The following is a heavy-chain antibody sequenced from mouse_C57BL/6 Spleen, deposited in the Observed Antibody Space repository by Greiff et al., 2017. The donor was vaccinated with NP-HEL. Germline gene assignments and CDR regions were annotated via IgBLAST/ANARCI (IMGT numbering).Heavy chain of an antibody. Sequence: QVQLQQSGAELVRPGASVTLSCKASGYTFTDYEMHWVKQTPVHGLEWIGAIDPETGGTAYNQTFKGKAILTADKSSSTAYMELRSLTSEDSAVYYCTRGYSNHYYAMDYWGQGTSVTVSS. J-gene: IGHJ4*01. CDR3: TRGYSNHYYAMDY. V-gene: IGHV1-15*01. D-gene: IGHD2-5*01. CDR2: IDPETGGT. CDR1: GYTFTDYE.